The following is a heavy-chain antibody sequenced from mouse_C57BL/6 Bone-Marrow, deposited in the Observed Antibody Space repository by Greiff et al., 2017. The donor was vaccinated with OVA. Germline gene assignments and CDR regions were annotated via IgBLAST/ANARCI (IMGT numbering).Heavy chain of an antibody. CDR3: ARGRGGY. J-gene: IGHJ2*01. CDR2: INPSTGGT. CDR1: GYSFTGYY. Sequence: VQLKQSGPELVKPGASVKISCKASGYSFTGYYMNWVKQSPEKSLEWIGEINPSTGGTTYNQKFKAKATLTVDKSSSTAYMQLKSLTSEDSAVYYCARGRGGYWGQGTTLTGPS. V-gene: IGHV1-42*01.